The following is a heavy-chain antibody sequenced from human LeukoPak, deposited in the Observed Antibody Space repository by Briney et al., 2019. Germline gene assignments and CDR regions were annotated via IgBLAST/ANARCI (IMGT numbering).Heavy chain of an antibody. V-gene: IGHV1-2*02. CDR2: INPNSGGT. J-gene: IGHJ4*02. CDR1: GYTFTGYY. CDR3: ARADLAYCGGDCYSAFDY. D-gene: IGHD2-21*01. Sequence: ASVKVSCKASGYTFTGYYMHWVRQAPGQGLEWMGWINPNSGGTNYAQKFQGRVTMTRDTSISTAYMELSRLRSDDTAVYYCARADLAYCGGDCYSAFDYWGQGTLVTVPS.